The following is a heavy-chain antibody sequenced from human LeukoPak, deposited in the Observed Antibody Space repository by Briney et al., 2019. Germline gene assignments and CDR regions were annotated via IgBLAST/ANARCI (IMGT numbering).Heavy chain of an antibody. Sequence: PGGSLRLSCAASGFTFGSYGMHWVRQAPGKGLEWVSAISGSGGSTYYADSVKGRFTISRDNSKNTLYLQMNSLRAEDTAVYYCAKGRGVLRYFDWLLFAYWGQGTLVTVSS. CDR2: ISGSGGST. J-gene: IGHJ4*02. CDR3: AKGRGVLRYFDWLLFAY. CDR1: GFTFGSYG. V-gene: IGHV3-23*01. D-gene: IGHD3-9*01.